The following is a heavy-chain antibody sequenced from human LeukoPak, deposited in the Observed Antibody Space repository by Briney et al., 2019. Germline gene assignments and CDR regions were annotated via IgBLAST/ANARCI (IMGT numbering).Heavy chain of an antibody. V-gene: IGHV4-59*08. CDR2: IYYSGSI. CDR1: GGSISSDY. CDR3: ARRSSDGTSDY. D-gene: IGHD2-15*01. J-gene: IGHJ4*02. Sequence: SETLSLTCNVSGGSISSDYWSWIRQPPGKGLEWIGYIYYSGSIKYSPSLKSRVTISVDTSKRQFSLKLSSVTAADTAVYYCARRSSDGTSDYWGQGTLVTVSS.